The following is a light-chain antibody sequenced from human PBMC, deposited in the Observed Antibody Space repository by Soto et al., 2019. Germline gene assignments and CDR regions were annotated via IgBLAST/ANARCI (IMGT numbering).Light chain of an antibody. V-gene: IGKV3-20*01. Sequence: EIVLTQSPGTLSLSPGERATLSCRASQTVSRSALAWYQQKPGQAPRLLIYGASNRATGIPDRFSGSGSGPDFTLTISRLEPEDFAVYYCQQYGSSPPRTFGQGTKVDIK. CDR1: QTVSRSA. CDR3: QQYGSSPPRT. CDR2: GAS. J-gene: IGKJ1*01.